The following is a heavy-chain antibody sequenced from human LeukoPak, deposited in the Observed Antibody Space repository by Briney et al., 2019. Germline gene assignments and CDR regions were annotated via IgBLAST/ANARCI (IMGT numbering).Heavy chain of an antibody. CDR2: INSDGSST. J-gene: IGHJ4*02. V-gene: IGHV3-74*01. D-gene: IGHD6-13*01. CDR3: ARGRYSSPDY. Sequence: ETLSLTCAVYGGSFSGYYWSWVRQAPGKGLVWVSRINSDGSSTSYADSVKGRFTISRDNAKNTLYLQMNSLRAEDTAVYYCARGRYSSPDYWGQGTLVTVSS. CDR1: GGSFSGYY.